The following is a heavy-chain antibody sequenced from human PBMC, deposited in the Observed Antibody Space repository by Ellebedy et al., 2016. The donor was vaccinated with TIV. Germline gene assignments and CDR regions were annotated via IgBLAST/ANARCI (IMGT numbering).Heavy chain of an antibody. Sequence: SVKVSXXASGGTFSSYAISWVRQAPGQGLEWMGGIIPIFGTANYAQKFQGRVTITADESTSTAYMELSSLRSEDTAVYYCARKHSTLDVVPAAHNGYYYGMDVWGQGTTVTVSS. CDR2: IIPIFGTA. CDR3: ARKHSTLDVVPAAHNGYYYGMDV. CDR1: GGTFSSYA. J-gene: IGHJ6*02. V-gene: IGHV1-69*13. D-gene: IGHD2-2*01.